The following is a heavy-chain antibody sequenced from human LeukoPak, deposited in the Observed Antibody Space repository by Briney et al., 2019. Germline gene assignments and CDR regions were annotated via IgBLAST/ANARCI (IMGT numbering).Heavy chain of an antibody. V-gene: IGHV1-2*02. J-gene: IGHJ3*02. D-gene: IGHD3-10*01. CDR1: GYTFTGYY. CDR2: LNPHSGGT. Sequence: ASVKVSCKASGYTFTGYYMHWVRQAPGQGLEWMGWLNPHSGGTNYAQKFQGRVTMTRDTSISTAHMELSRLSSDDTPVYYCARDLLSRSCDIWGQGTRVTVSS. CDR3: ARDLLSRSCDI.